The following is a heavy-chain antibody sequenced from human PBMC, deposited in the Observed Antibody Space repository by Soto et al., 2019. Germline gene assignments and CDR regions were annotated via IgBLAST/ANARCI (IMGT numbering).Heavy chain of an antibody. D-gene: IGHD3-10*02. CDR1: GGSISSYY. Sequence: QVQLQGSGPGLVKPSETLSLTCTVSGGSISSYYWSWIRQPPGKGLEWIGFIFYSGSTSYNPSLKCRVTLSIDTSEYQFSLKLSSVTAADTAVYYRASMIGDPVLSFDSWGQGTLVAVSS. J-gene: IGHJ5*01. V-gene: IGHV4-59*01. CDR2: IFYSGST. CDR3: ASMIGDPVLSFDS.